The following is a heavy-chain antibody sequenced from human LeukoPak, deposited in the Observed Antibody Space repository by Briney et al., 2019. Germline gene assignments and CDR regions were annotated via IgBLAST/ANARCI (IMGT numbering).Heavy chain of an antibody. D-gene: IGHD4-11*01. CDR1: GGSISSYY. CDR3: ARDDYSNYEGYYYYYMDV. V-gene: IGHV4-4*07. J-gene: IGHJ6*03. Sequence: SETLSLTCTVSGGSISSYYWSWIRQPAGKGLEWIGRIYTSGSTNYNPSLKSRVTISVDTSKNQFSLKLSSVTAADTAVYYCARDDYSNYEGYYYYYMDVWGKGTTVTVSS. CDR2: IYTSGST.